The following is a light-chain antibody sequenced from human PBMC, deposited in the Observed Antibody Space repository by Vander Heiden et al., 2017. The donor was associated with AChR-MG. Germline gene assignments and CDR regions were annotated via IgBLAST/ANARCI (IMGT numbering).Light chain of an antibody. Sequence: EVVLTQSPGTLSLSPGERATLSCRASQSASSYLSYYQQKPGQAPRLLIYDSSNGATGIPARFSGSGSATDFTLTSSILDPEDFAVYYCQQRSNLPYTFGQGTKLEIK. J-gene: IGKJ2*01. CDR2: DSS. CDR3: QQRSNLPYT. CDR1: QSASSY. V-gene: IGKV3-11*01.